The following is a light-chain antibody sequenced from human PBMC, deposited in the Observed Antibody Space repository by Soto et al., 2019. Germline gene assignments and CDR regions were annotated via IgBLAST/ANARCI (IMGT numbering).Light chain of an antibody. Sequence: DIQMTQSPSSLSASVGDRVTLTCRASQDISQYLAWYQQRPGKVPKLLIYYASTLQSGVPSRFSGSGSGTEFTLTICSLQPEDVATYYCLKYTKDAPGTFGQGTKVEI. CDR1: QDISQY. J-gene: IGKJ1*01. CDR3: LKYTKDAPGT. CDR2: YAS. V-gene: IGKV1-27*01.